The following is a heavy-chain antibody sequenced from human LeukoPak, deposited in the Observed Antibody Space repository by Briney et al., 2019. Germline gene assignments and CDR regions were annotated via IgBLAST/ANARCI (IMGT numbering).Heavy chain of an antibody. V-gene: IGHV3-48*02. Sequence: PGGSLRLSCAASGFTFSSYSMNWVRQAPGNGLEWVSYISSSSSTIYYADSVKGRFTISRDNAKTSLYLQMNSLRDEDTAVYYCARDSCGGDCYRNYYGMDVWGQGTTVTVSS. D-gene: IGHD2-21*02. J-gene: IGHJ6*02. CDR3: ARDSCGGDCYRNYYGMDV. CDR1: GFTFSSYS. CDR2: ISSSSSTI.